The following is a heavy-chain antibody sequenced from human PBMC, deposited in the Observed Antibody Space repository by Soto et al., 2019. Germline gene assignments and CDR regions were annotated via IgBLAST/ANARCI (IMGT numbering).Heavy chain of an antibody. J-gene: IGHJ3*02. CDR1: GGSISSGGYY. CDR3: ALTPVRRGTALDI. Sequence: PSETLSLTCTVSGGSISSGGYYWSWIRQHPGKGLEWIGYIYYSGSTYYNPSLKSRVTISVDTSKNQFSLKLSSVTAADTAVYYCALTPVRRGTALDIWGQGTTVTVSS. D-gene: IGHD1-1*01. CDR2: IYYSGST. V-gene: IGHV4-31*03.